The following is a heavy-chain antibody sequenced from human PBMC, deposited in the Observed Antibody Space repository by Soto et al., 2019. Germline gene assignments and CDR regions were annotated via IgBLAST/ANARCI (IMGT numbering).Heavy chain of an antibody. D-gene: IGHD2-15*01. V-gene: IGHV4-39*01. Sequence: SETLSLTCSVSGYSVSSSDYYWAWIRQPPGKGLEWIGSMFYSGLTYYNPSPKSRVTLSVDTSKNHFSVRLNSVTAADTAVYYCAPLTVSLSGPYGIHVWGQGTTVTVSS. J-gene: IGHJ6*02. CDR2: MFYSGLT. CDR3: APLTVSLSGPYGIHV. CDR1: GYSVSSSDYY.